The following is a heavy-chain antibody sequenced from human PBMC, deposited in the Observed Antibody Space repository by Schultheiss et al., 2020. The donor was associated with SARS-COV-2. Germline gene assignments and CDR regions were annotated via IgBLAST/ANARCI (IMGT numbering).Heavy chain of an antibody. J-gene: IGHJ6*02. Sequence: SETLSLTCAVYGGSFSGYYWSWIRQPPGKGLEWIGYIYYSGSTYYNPSLKSRVTISVDTSKNQFSLKLSSVTAADTAVYYCAGRVVPAAPYYYYGMDVWGQGTTVTVSS. CDR1: GGSFSGYY. CDR3: AGRVVPAAPYYYYGMDV. V-gene: IGHV4-59*06. D-gene: IGHD2-2*01. CDR2: IYYSGST.